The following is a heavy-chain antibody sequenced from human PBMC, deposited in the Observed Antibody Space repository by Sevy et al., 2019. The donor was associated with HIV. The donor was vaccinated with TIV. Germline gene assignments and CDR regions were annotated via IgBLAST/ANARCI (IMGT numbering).Heavy chain of an antibody. D-gene: IGHD3-22*01. CDR2: IIPIFGTA. CDR1: GGTFSSYA. Sequence: ASVKVSCKASGGTFSSYAISWVRQAPGQGLEWMGGIIPIFGTANYAQKFQGRVTITADKSTSTAYMELSSLRSEDTAVYYCARIPSSYYYDSSGPGEGEGFDPWGQGTLVTVSS. CDR3: ARIPSSYYYDSSGPGEGEGFDP. V-gene: IGHV1-69*06. J-gene: IGHJ5*02.